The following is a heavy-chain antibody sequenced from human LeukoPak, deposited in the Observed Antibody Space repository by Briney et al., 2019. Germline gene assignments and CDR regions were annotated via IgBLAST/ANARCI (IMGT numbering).Heavy chain of an antibody. CDR1: GGSLSSYY. J-gene: IGHJ4*02. Sequence: SETLSLSCTVSGGSLSSYYRSWIRQPAGKGLGWIVRIYTSGSTNYNPSLKSRVTMSVDTSKNQFSLKLSSVTAADTAVYYCAGGARYCSGGSCYFREFHYWGQGTLVTVSS. CDR3: AGGARYCSGGSCYFREFHY. D-gene: IGHD2-15*01. CDR2: IYTSGST. V-gene: IGHV4-4*07.